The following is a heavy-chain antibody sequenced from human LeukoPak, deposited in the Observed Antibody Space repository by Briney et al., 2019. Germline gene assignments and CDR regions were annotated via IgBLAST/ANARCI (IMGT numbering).Heavy chain of an antibody. CDR2: INHSGST. J-gene: IGHJ6*03. V-gene: IGHV4-34*01. D-gene: IGHD2/OR15-2a*01. CDR3: ARTKPLFHYYYMDV. Sequence: SETLSLTCAVYGGSFSGYYWSWIRQPPGKGLEWIGEINHSGSTNYNPSLKSRVTISVDTSKNQFSLKLSSVTAADTAVYYCARTKPLFHYYYMDVWGKGTTVTVSS. CDR1: GGSFSGYY.